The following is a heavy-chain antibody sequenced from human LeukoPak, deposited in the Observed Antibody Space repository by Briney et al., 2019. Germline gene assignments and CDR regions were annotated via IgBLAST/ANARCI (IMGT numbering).Heavy chain of an antibody. CDR3: ARVPGICGGDCYLDTPDAFDI. CDR1: GFTFSSYS. J-gene: IGHJ3*02. Sequence: GGSLRLSCAASGFTFSSYSMNWVRQAPGKGLEWVSSISSSSSYIYYADSVKGRFTISRDNAKNSLYLQMNSLRAEDTAVYYCARVPGICGGDCYLDTPDAFDIWGQGTMVTVSS. V-gene: IGHV3-21*01. D-gene: IGHD2-21*01. CDR2: ISSSSSYI.